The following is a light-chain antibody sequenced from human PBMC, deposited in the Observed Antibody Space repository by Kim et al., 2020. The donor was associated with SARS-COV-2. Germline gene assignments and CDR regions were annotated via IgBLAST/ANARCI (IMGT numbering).Light chain of an antibody. J-gene: IGLJ2*01. Sequence: SYELTQAPSLSVAPGKTATITCGGNNIGTKSVYWYQQRPGQAPVLVIYYDSDRPSGIPERFSGSNSGDTATLTIGRVEAGDEADYYCHVWDSDSDHVVLGGGTQLTDL. CDR2: YDS. CDR1: NIGTKS. V-gene: IGLV3-21*04. CDR3: HVWDSDSDHVV.